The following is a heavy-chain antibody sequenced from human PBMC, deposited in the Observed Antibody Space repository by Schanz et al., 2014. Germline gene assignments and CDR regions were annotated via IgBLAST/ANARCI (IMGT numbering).Heavy chain of an antibody. V-gene: IGHV3-30*18. CDR2: VGDTGTTK. D-gene: IGHD2-21*01. CDR1: GFPFSSHG. CDR3: AKGQGAVINNWYFDL. J-gene: IGHJ2*01. Sequence: QVQLVESGGGVVQPGRSLRLSCAASGFPFSSHGMHWVRQAPAKGLEWVAVVGDTGTTKFYADSVKGRFTISRDNSINTLSLQMNSLSADDTAVYYCAKGQGAVINNWYFDLWGRGTLVTVSS.